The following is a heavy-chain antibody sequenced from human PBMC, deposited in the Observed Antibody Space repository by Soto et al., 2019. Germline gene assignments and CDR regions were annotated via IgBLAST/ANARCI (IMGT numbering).Heavy chain of an antibody. CDR1: GFRFSDYS. CDR3: AKRRGDGYFEA. CDR2: ISSSSFTI. Sequence: GGSLRLSCAASGFRFSDYSMNWVRQAPGRGLEWVSYISSSSFTIHYADSVEGRFAISRDNAKNSLYLQMNSLRVEDTAVYYCAKRRGDGYFEALGQGTLVTVSS. J-gene: IGHJ4*02. V-gene: IGHV3-48*01. D-gene: IGHD2-21*01.